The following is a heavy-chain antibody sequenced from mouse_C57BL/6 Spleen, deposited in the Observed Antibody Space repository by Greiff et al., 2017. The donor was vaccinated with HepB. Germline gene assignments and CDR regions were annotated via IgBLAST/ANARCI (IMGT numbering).Heavy chain of an antibody. Sequence: VQLQQSGAELAKPGASVKLSCKASGYTFTSYWMHWVKQRPGQGLEWFGYINPSSGYTKYNQKFKDKATLTADKSSSTAYMQLSSLTYEDSAVYYCASGYYGNWYFDVWGTGTTVTVSS. V-gene: IGHV1-7*01. CDR1: GYTFTSYW. CDR3: ASGYYGNWYFDV. CDR2: INPSSGYT. D-gene: IGHD2-3*01. J-gene: IGHJ1*03.